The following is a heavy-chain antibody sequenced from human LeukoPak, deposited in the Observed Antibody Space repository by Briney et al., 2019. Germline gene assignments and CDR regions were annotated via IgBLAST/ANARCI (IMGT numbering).Heavy chain of an antibody. J-gene: IGHJ5*02. CDR3: ARAGIVVVLAAWFDP. CDR1: GGSISSYY. CDR2: IYYSGST. D-gene: IGHD2-2*01. Sequence: SETLSLTCTVSGGSISSYYWSWIRQPPGKGLEWIGYIYYSGSTNYNPSLKSRVTISVDTSKNQFSLKLSSVTAADTAVYYCARAGIVVVLAAWFDPWGQGTLVTVSS. V-gene: IGHV4-59*01.